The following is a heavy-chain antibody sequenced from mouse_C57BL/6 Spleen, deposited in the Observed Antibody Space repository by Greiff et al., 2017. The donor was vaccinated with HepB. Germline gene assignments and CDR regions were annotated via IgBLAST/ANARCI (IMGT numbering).Heavy chain of an antibody. CDR2: IYPGDGDT. CDR3: ARRAAQATDYFDY. D-gene: IGHD3-2*02. J-gene: IGHJ2*01. Sequence: VQLQQSGAELVKPGASVKISCKASGYAFSSYWMNWVKQRPGKGLEWIGQIYPGDGDTNYNGKFKGKATLTADKSSSTAYMQLSSLTSEDSAVYFCARRAAQATDYFDYWGQGTTLTVSS. CDR1: GYAFSSYW. V-gene: IGHV1-80*01.